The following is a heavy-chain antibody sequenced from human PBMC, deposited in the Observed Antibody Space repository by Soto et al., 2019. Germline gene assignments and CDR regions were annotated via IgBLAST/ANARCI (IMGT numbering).Heavy chain of an antibody. V-gene: IGHV1-69*12. CDR3: ARGNVVTTLASAYYYSDGMDV. CDR2: IIPIFGTA. CDR1: GGTFSSYA. Sequence: QVQLVQSGAEVKKPGSSVKVSCKASGGTFSSYAISWVRQAPGQGLEWMGGIIPIFGTANYAQKFQGRVTITADESASTAYMELIRLRSEDTAVYYCARGNVVTTLASAYYYSDGMDVWGQGTTVTVSS. D-gene: IGHD4-4*01. J-gene: IGHJ6*02.